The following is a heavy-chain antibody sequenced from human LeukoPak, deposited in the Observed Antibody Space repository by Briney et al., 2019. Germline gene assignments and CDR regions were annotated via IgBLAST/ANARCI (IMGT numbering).Heavy chain of an antibody. Sequence: KSGESLKISCKGPGYSFTSYWIGWVRQMPGKGLEWMGIIYPGDSDTRYSPSFQGQVTISADKSISTAYLQWSSLKASDTAMYYCARRLYAAGLYYFDYWGQGTLVTVSS. J-gene: IGHJ4*02. CDR2: IYPGDSDT. CDR1: GYSFTSYW. CDR3: ARRLYAAGLYYFDY. V-gene: IGHV5-51*01. D-gene: IGHD6-13*01.